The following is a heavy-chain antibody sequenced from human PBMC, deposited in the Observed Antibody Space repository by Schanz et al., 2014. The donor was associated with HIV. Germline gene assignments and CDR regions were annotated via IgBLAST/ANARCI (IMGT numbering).Heavy chain of an antibody. J-gene: IGHJ5*02. Sequence: QVQLVESGGGVVQPGRSLRLSCAASGFTFNSYAMHWVRQAPGKGLEWVTVISNDGSNKYYTDSVKGRFTISRDNSKNTLYLQMNSLRAEDTAVYYCARQEYSSSFNWFDPWGQGTLVTVSS. D-gene: IGHD6-6*01. CDR3: ARQEYSSSFNWFDP. V-gene: IGHV3-30-3*01. CDR2: ISNDGSNK. CDR1: GFTFNSYA.